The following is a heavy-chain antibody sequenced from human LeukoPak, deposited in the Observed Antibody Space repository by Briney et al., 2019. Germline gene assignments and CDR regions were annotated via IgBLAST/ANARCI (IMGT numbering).Heavy chain of an antibody. CDR2: IYYSGST. Sequence: SETLSLTCTVSGGSISNYYMNWIRQPPGKGLEWIGYIYYSGSTKYNPSLNSRVTISLNTSKNQFSLKLRSVTAEDTAVYYCASTPRQDSSGYYYYWGQGTLVTVSS. D-gene: IGHD3-22*01. CDR3: ASTPRQDSSGYYYY. V-gene: IGHV4-59*01. J-gene: IGHJ4*02. CDR1: GGSISNYY.